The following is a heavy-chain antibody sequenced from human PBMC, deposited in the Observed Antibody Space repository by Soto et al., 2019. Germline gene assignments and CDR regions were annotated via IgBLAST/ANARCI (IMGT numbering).Heavy chain of an antibody. V-gene: IGHV3-23*01. J-gene: IGHJ4*02. CDR3: AKRPASLVCFDY. CDR1: GFTFSNYD. CDR2: ISGGGGRI. Sequence: EVQLLESGGGLVQPGGSLRISCAASGFTFSNYDMSWVRQAPGKGLEWVSTISGGGGRIYYADSVKGRFTISRDNSKNSLDMQMTSLRAEDTAVYYCAKRPASLVCFDYGGQGTLVTVSS. D-gene: IGHD2-2*01.